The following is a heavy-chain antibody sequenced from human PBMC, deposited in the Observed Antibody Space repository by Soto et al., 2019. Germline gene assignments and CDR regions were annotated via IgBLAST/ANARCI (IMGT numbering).Heavy chain of an antibody. V-gene: IGHV4-59*01. Sequence: SETLSLTCTVSGGSISSYYWSWIRQPPGKGLGWIGYIYYTGSTNYNPSLKSRVTISVDTSKNQFSLKLSSVTAADTAVYYCARAYDFWSGYYDYWGQGALVTVSS. CDR1: GGSISSYY. CDR2: IYYTGST. D-gene: IGHD3-3*01. CDR3: ARAYDFWSGYYDY. J-gene: IGHJ4*02.